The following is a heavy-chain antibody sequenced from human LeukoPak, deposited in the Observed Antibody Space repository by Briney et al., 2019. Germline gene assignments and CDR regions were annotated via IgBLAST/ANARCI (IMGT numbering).Heavy chain of an antibody. CDR3: AKVDCSGGSCYGFSYFYYGMDV. Sequence: PGGSLRLSCAASGFTFSNYGMSWARRAPGKGLEWVSVISVVGDTTYYADSVKGRFTISRDNSKNTVFLQMNSLRAEDTAVYYCAKVDCSGGSCYGFSYFYYGMDVWGQGTTVTLSS. CDR1: GFTFSNYG. J-gene: IGHJ6*02. D-gene: IGHD2-15*01. CDR2: ISVVGDTT. V-gene: IGHV3-23*01.